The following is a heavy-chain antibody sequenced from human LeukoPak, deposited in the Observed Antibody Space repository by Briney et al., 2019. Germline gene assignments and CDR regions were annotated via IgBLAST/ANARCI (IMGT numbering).Heavy chain of an antibody. CDR1: GASISGTDW. Sequence: PSETLSLTCAVSGASISGTDWWSWVRQPPGKGLEWIGEIYHTGSTNYNPSLESRVTISVDTSKSQFSLKLSSVTAADTAVYYCARDRGDTYDWGQGTLVTVSS. CDR2: IYHTGST. V-gene: IGHV4-4*02. CDR3: ARDRGDTYD. J-gene: IGHJ4*02. D-gene: IGHD4-17*01.